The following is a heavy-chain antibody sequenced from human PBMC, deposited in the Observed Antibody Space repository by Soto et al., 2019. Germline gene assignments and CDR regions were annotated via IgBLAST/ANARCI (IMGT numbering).Heavy chain of an antibody. J-gene: IGHJ4*02. D-gene: IGHD4-17*01. CDR2: IYYSGST. CDR3: ASGAPRANTVTTAY. Sequence: SETLSLTCTVSGGSISSGGYYWSWIRQHPGKGLEWIGYIYYSGSTYYNPSLKSRVTISVDTSKNQFSLKLSSVTAADTAVYYCASGAPRANTVTTAYWGQGTLVTVSS. V-gene: IGHV4-31*03. CDR1: GGSISSGGYY.